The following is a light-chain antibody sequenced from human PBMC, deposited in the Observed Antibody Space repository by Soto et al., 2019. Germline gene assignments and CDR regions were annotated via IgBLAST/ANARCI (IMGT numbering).Light chain of an antibody. CDR1: QSLAHSNGNTY. CDR2: KVS. Sequence: DVVMTQTPLSSPVALGQPASLSCRSNQSLAHSNGNTYLSWLQQRPGQPPRLLIYKVSNRLSGVPDRFSGSGAGTDFTLNISRVEAEDVGVYYCMQATHFPRTFGQGTKVEIK. V-gene: IGKV2-24*01. CDR3: MQATHFPRT. J-gene: IGKJ1*01.